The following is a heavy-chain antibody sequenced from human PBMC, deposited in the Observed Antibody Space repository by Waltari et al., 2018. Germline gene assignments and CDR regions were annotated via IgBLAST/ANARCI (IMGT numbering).Heavy chain of an antibody. D-gene: IGHD6-13*01. V-gene: IGHV3-23*01. J-gene: IGHJ5*02. CDR3: AKDLSGYSSSWYGGFDP. CDR1: GFTFSSYA. Sequence: EVQLLESGGGLVQPGGSLRLSCAASGFTFSSYAMSWVRQAPGKGLEWVSAIRGSGGSTYYADSVKGRFTISRDKSKNTLYLQMNSLRAEDTAVYYCAKDLSGYSSSWYGGFDPWGQGTLVTVSS. CDR2: IRGSGGST.